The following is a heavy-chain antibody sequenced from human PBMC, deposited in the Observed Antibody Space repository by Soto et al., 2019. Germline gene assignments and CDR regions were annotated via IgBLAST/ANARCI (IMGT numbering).Heavy chain of an antibody. CDR2: VSASGSIT. CDR1: GFTFSSYD. Sequence: PGGSLRLSCAASGFTFSSYDMNWVRQAPGKGLEWVSGVSASGSITSYADSAKGRFTISRDNAKNTVFLQMTGLRAEDTAVYFCAKGDCSGGRCYRGFDYWGQGTLVTVPS. CDR3: AKGDCSGGRCYRGFDY. D-gene: IGHD2-15*01. J-gene: IGHJ4*02. V-gene: IGHV3-23*01.